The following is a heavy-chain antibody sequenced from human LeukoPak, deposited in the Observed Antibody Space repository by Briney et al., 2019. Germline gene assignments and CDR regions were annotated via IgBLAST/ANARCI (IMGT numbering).Heavy chain of an antibody. CDR2: IYSGGST. J-gene: IGHJ4*02. V-gene: IGHV3-53*01. CDR1: GFTVSSNY. CDR3: AKDGRSYSSGY. Sequence: GGSLRISCAASGFTVSSNYMSWVRLAPGKGLEWVSVIYSGGSTYYADSVKGRFTISRDNSKSTLYLQMNSLRDDDTAVYYCAKDGRSYSSGYWGQGTLVTVSS. D-gene: IGHD3-16*02.